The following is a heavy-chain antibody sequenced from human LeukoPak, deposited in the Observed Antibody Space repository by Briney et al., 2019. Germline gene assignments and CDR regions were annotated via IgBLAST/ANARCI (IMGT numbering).Heavy chain of an antibody. CDR2: ISAYNGNT. CDR3: ARDRPRTTGTGRIDY. D-gene: IGHD1-1*01. CDR1: GYTFTSYG. J-gene: IGHJ4*02. V-gene: IGHV1-18*01. Sequence: ASVKVSCKASGYTFTSYGISWVRQAPGQGLEWMGWISAYNGNTNYAQKLQGRVTMTTDTSTSTAYMELRSLRSDDTAVYYCARDRPRTTGTGRIDYWGQGTLVTVSS.